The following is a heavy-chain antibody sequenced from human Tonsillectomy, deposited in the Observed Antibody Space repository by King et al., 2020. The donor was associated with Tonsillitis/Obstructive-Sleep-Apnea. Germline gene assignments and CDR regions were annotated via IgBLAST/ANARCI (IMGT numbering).Heavy chain of an antibody. J-gene: IGHJ5*02. V-gene: IGHV4-59*01. CDR3: ARGGASSKWFDP. CDR1: GGSISGYY. Sequence: VQLQESGPGLVKPSETLSLTCTVSGGSISGYYWSCIRQPPGKGLGWIGYLYYSGSTNYNPSLKIRGTISVDTSKDQFSLNLSSVTAADTAVYYCARGGASSKWFDPWGQGTLVTVSS. CDR2: LYYSGST. D-gene: IGHD6-6*01.